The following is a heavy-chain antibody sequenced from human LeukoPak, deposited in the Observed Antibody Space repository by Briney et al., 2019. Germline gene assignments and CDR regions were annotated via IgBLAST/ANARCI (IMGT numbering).Heavy chain of an antibody. CDR1: GYTITSYG. D-gene: IGHD3-22*01. Sequence: ASVKVSCKASGYTITSYGISWVRQAPGQGLEWMGWISAYNGNTNYAQKLQGRVTMTTDTSTSTAYMELRSLRSDDTAVYYCARGTVGMIVVVPEDYWGQGTLVTVSS. CDR3: ARGTVGMIVVVPEDY. V-gene: IGHV1-18*01. CDR2: ISAYNGNT. J-gene: IGHJ4*02.